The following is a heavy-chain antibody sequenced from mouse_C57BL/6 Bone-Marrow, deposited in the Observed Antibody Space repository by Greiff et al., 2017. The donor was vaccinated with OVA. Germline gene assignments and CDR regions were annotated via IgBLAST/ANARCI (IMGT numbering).Heavy chain of an antibody. CDR1: GFNIKDDY. V-gene: IGHV14-4*01. CDR2: IDPENGDT. CDR3: TGEGTGTAAMDY. Sequence: VQLKESGAELVRPGASVKLSCTASGFNIKDDYMHWVKQRPEQGLEWIGWIDPENGDTDYASKFQGKATITVDTSSNTAYLQLSSLTSEDAAVYYCTGEGTGTAAMDYGGQGTSVTVSS. J-gene: IGHJ4*01. D-gene: IGHD4-1*01.